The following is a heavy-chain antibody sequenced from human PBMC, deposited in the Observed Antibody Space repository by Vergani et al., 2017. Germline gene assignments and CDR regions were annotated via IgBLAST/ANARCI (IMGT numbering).Heavy chain of an antibody. Sequence: QLQLQESGSGLVKPSQTLSLTCAVSGGSISSGGYSWSWIRQPPGKGLEWIGYIYHSGSTNYNPSLKSRVTISVDTSKNQFSLKLSSVTAADTAVYYCASGITGTTWSYWGQGTLVTVSS. CDR3: ASGITGTTWSY. CDR2: IYHSGST. CDR1: GGSISSGGYS. J-gene: IGHJ4*02. V-gene: IGHV4-30-2*02. D-gene: IGHD1-20*01.